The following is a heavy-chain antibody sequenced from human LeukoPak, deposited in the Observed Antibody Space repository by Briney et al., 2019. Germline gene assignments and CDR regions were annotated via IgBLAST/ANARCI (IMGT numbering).Heavy chain of an antibody. Sequence: GGSLRLSCAASGFTFSSYSMNWVRQAPGKGLEWVSSISSSSYIYYADSVKGRFTISRDNAKNSLYLQMNSLRAEDTAVYYCAKDRGYLSSSPGYCIDYWGQGTLVTVSS. D-gene: IGHD6-6*01. CDR1: GFTFSSYS. CDR2: ISSSSYI. V-gene: IGHV3-21*04. CDR3: AKDRGYLSSSPGYCIDY. J-gene: IGHJ4*02.